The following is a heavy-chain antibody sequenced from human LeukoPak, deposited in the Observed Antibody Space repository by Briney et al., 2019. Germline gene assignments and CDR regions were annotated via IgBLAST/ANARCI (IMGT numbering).Heavy chain of an antibody. J-gene: IGHJ5*01. Sequence: WGSLTLSCLASGFTFSSYAMDWVRQAPGKGLEWISSISGSGGNTYYADSVTGRFTISRDHSKTTLFLQMNSLRAEDTALYYCAKDLHDYGNYVGWFDSWGQGTLVTVSS. V-gene: IGHV3-23*01. CDR1: GFTFSSYA. CDR2: ISGSGGNT. CDR3: AKDLHDYGNYVGWFDS. D-gene: IGHD4-11*01.